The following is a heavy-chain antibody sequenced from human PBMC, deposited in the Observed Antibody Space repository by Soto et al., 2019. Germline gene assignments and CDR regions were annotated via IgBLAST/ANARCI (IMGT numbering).Heavy chain of an antibody. CDR1: GGTFSSYA. J-gene: IGHJ4*02. V-gene: IGHV1-69*12. CDR2: IIPIFGTA. D-gene: IGHD3-22*01. CDR3: ARKYYYDSSGQAGRGYCFNY. Sequence: QVQLVQSGAEVKKPGSSVKVSCKASGGTFSSYAISWVRQAPGQGLEWMGGIIPIFGTANYAQKFQGRVTITADESRTTAYMGLSSRGSVDRAVYYYARKYYYDSSGQAGRGYCFNYWGQETLEPSP.